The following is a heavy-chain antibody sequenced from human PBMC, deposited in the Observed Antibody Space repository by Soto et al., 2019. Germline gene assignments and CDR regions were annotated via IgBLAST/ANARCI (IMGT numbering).Heavy chain of an antibody. Sequence: QVQLQESGPGLVKPSETLSLTCTVSGGSVSSGSYYWSWIRQPPGKGLEWIGYIYYRGSTNYNPYLKLGVTITVDTSTNQISMKLSSVTGADTAVYYCARGGYSGYYYCWGQGTLVTVSS. CDR1: GGSVSSGSYY. V-gene: IGHV4-61*01. J-gene: IGHJ4*02. CDR2: IYYRGST. CDR3: ARGGYSGYYYC. D-gene: IGHD3-3*01.